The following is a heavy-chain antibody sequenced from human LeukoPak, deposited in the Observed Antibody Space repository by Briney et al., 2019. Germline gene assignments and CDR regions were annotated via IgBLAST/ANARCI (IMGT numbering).Heavy chain of an antibody. J-gene: IGHJ4*02. Sequence: GGSLRLSCAASGFTFTSYSMNWVRQAPGKGLEWVSTISGVGGSTYYADSVKCRFTISRDNSKNTLYLQVNSLRAEDTAVYYCAKGGKWDVTPFDYWGQGTLVTVSS. D-gene: IGHD1-26*01. CDR1: GFTFTSYS. CDR3: AKGGKWDVTPFDY. CDR2: ISGVGGST. V-gene: IGHV3-23*01.